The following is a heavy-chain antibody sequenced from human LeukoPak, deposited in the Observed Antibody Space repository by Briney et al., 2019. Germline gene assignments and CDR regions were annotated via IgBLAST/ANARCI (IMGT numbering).Heavy chain of an antibody. D-gene: IGHD2-2*01. Sequence: GGSLRLSCAASGFTFSSYAMSWVRQAPGKGLEWDSAISGSGGSTYYADSVKGRFTISRDNSKNTLYLQMNSLRAEDTAVYYCAKKEGVSTSLGWFDPWGQGTLVTVSS. CDR1: GFTFSSYA. CDR3: AKKEGVSTSLGWFDP. CDR2: ISGSGGST. V-gene: IGHV3-23*01. J-gene: IGHJ5*02.